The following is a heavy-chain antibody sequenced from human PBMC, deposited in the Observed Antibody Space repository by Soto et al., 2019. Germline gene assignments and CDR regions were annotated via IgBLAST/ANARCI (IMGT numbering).Heavy chain of an antibody. CDR3: ARDRGDYGEFYYYYGMDV. Sequence: SETLSLTCTVSGGSISSYYWSWIRQPPGKGLEWIGYIYYSGNTNYNPSLKSRVTISVDTSKNQFSLKLSSVTAADTAAYYCARDRGDYGEFYYYYGMDVWGQGTTVTVSS. CDR1: GGSISSYY. V-gene: IGHV4-59*01. J-gene: IGHJ6*02. CDR2: IYYSGNT. D-gene: IGHD4-17*01.